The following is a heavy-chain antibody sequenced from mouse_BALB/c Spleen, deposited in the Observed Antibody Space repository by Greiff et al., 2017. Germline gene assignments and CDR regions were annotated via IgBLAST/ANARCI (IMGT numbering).Heavy chain of an antibody. V-gene: IGHV1S56*01. CDR2: IYPGDGST. CDR3: AGDDNYGMDY. D-gene: IGHD2-1*01. Sequence: QVQLQQSGPELVKPGALVKISCKVSGYTFTSYDTSWVKQRSGQGLEWIGWIYPGDGSTKYNEKFKGKATLTADKSSSTAYMQLSSLTSENSAVYFCAGDDNYGMDYWGQGTSVTVSS. J-gene: IGHJ4*01. CDR1: GYTFTSYD.